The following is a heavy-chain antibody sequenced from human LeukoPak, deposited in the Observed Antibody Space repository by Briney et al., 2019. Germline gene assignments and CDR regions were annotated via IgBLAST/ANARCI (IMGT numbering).Heavy chain of an antibody. CDR1: GGSISSYY. Sequence: SETLSLTCTVSGGSISSYYWSWIRQPPGKGLEWIGYIYYSGSTNYNPSLKSRVTMPVDTSKNQFSLKLSSVTAADTAVYYCARHDDSLYYFDYWGQGTLVTVSS. J-gene: IGHJ4*02. CDR2: IYYSGST. V-gene: IGHV4-59*08. CDR3: ARHDDSLYYFDY. D-gene: IGHD2-21*02.